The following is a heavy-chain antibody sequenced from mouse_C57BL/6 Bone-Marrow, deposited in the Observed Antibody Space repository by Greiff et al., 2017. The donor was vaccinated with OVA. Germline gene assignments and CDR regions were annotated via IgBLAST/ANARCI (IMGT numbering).Heavy chain of an antibody. CDR2: ISYDGSN. Sequence: ESGPGLVKPSQSLSLTCSVTGYSITSGYYWNWIRQFPGNKLEWMGYISYDGSNNYNPSLKNRISITRDTYKNQCFLKLNSVTTEDTATYYCARGIYYDYDGYYAMDYWGQGTSGTVSS. CDR1: GYSITSGYY. D-gene: IGHD2-4*01. V-gene: IGHV3-6*01. J-gene: IGHJ4*01. CDR3: ARGIYYDYDGYYAMDY.